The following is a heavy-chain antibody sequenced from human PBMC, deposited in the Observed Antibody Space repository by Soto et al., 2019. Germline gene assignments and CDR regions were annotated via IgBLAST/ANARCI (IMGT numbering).Heavy chain of an antibody. Sequence: SETLSLTCAVYGGSFSGYYLSWTRQHPGKGLEWIGEINHSGSTNYNPSLKSRVTISVDTSKNQFSLKLSSVTAADTAVYYCARDPTFSHGYYYYYMDVWGKGTTVTVSS. D-gene: IGHD3-3*02. J-gene: IGHJ6*03. CDR1: GGSFSGYY. CDR2: INHSGST. CDR3: ARDPTFSHGYYYYYMDV. V-gene: IGHV4-34*01.